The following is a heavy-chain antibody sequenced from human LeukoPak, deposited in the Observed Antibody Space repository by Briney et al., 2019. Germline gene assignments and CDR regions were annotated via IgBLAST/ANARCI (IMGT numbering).Heavy chain of an antibody. CDR3: ARGESISSPNY. Sequence: ASVKVSCRASGYTFTAYYMHWVRQAPGQGLEWMGWINPNSGSSRSAQRFQGRVTMTWDTSISTAYMELSRLTSDDTAVFYCARGESISSPNYWGQGTLVTVSS. CDR1: GYTFTAYY. V-gene: IGHV1-2*02. D-gene: IGHD6-6*01. CDR2: INPNSGSS. J-gene: IGHJ4*02.